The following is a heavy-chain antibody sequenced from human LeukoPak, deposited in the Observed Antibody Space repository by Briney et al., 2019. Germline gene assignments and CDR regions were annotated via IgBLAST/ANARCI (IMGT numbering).Heavy chain of an antibody. CDR2: INQDGTEK. CDR1: GFTFTTYW. D-gene: IGHD7-27*01. J-gene: IGHJ4*02. V-gene: IGHV3-7*01. CDR3: ARGNWGPDY. Sequence: PGESLRLSCAASGFTFTTYWMAWVRQFPGKGLEWVANINQDGTEKYSVDSVKGRFTISRDNTKNSLYLQMNSLRAEDTAVYYCARGNWGPDYWGQGTLVTVSS.